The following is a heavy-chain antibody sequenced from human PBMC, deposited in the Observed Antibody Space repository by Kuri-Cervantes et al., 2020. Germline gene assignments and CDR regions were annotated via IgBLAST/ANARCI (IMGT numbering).Heavy chain of an antibody. CDR2: ISAYNGNT. CDR1: GYTFTSYG. D-gene: IGHD3-10*01. V-gene: IGHV1-18*01. CDR3: ARGPVRSLLWFGRPYGMDV. Sequence: ASVKVSCKASGYTFTSYGISWVRQAPGQGLEWMGWISAYNGNTNYAQKLQGRVTMTTDTSTSTAYMELRSLRSEDTAVYYCARGPVRSLLWFGRPYGMDVWGQGTTVTVSS. J-gene: IGHJ6*02.